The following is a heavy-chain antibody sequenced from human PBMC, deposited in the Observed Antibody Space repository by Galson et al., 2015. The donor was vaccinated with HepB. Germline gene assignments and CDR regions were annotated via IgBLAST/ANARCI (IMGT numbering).Heavy chain of an antibody. J-gene: IGHJ4*02. D-gene: IGHD6-6*01. CDR1: GGTFSSYA. CDR2: IIPILGIA. V-gene: IGHV1-69*04. CDR3: ARDPDEIAARPGVVDY. Sequence: SVKVSCKASGGTFSSYAISWVRQAPGQGLEWMGRIIPILGIANYAQKFQGRVTITADKSTSTAYMELSSLRSEDTAVYYCARDPDEIAARPGVVDYWGQGTLVTVSS.